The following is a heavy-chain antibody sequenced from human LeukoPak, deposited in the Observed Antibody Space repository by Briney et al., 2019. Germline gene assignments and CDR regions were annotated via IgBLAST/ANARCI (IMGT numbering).Heavy chain of an antibody. Sequence: PSETLSLTCTVSGGSISSDDYYWSWIRQPPGKGLEWTGFIYYSGSTYYKPSLKSRVTISMDTSKNQFSLRLSSVTAADTAVYYCARCPSPGWFDPWGQGTLVTVSS. CDR2: IYYSGST. J-gene: IGHJ5*02. CDR3: ARCPSPGWFDP. CDR1: GGSISSDDYY. V-gene: IGHV4-30-4*08.